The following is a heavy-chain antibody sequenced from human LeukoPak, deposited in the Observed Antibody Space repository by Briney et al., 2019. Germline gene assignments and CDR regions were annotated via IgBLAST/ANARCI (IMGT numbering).Heavy chain of an antibody. V-gene: IGHV4-39*07. CDR1: GGSISSSSYY. CDR3: ARDTPAQTYYYDSSGYGYFDY. Sequence: PSETLSLTCTVSGGSISSSSYYWGWIRQPPGKGLEWIGSIYYSGSTYYNPSHKSRVTISVDTSKNQFSLKLSSVTAADTAVYYCARDTPAQTYYYDSSGYGYFDYWGQGTLVTVSS. D-gene: IGHD3-22*01. J-gene: IGHJ4*02. CDR2: IYYSGST.